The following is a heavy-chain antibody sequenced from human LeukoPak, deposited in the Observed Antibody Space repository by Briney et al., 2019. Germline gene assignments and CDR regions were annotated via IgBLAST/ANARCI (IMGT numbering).Heavy chain of an antibody. CDR1: GYTFTSYG. Sequence: VASVKVSCKASGYTFTSYGISWVRQAPGQGLEWMGWISAYNGNTKNAQKFQGRVTMTTDTSTSTAYMELRSLRSDDTAVYYCARTSSTWYGGVGDYWGQGTLVTVPS. V-gene: IGHV1-18*01. CDR2: ISAYNGNT. CDR3: ARTSSTWYGGVGDY. J-gene: IGHJ4*02. D-gene: IGHD6-13*01.